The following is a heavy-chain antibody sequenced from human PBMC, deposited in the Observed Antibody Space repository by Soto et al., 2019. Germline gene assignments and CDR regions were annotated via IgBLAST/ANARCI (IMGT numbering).Heavy chain of an antibody. CDR1: GFTFSSYS. J-gene: IGHJ5*02. CDR3: ARCSSGWYGTNWFDP. CDR2: ISSSSSTI. Sequence: QLGGSLRLSCAASGFTFSSYSMNWVRQAPGKGLEWVSYISSSSSTIYYADSVKGRFTISRDNAKNSLYLQMNSLRAEDTAVYYCARCSSGWYGTNWFDPWGQGTLVTVSS. D-gene: IGHD6-19*01. V-gene: IGHV3-48*01.